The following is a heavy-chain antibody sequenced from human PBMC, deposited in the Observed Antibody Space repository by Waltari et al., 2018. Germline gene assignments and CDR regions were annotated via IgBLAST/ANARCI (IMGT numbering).Heavy chain of an antibody. CDR2: SIPIFGTA. Sequence: QVQLVQSGAEVKKPGSSVKVSCKASGGTFSSYAISWVRQAPGQGLEWMGGSIPIFGTAKYAQKSQGRVRITADECTSTANMELSSLRSEDTAGYYCARGLLPARHGFDYWGQGTLGTVSS. CDR1: GGTFSSYA. V-gene: IGHV1-69*01. J-gene: IGHJ4*02. D-gene: IGHD6-6*01. CDR3: ARGLLPARHGFDY.